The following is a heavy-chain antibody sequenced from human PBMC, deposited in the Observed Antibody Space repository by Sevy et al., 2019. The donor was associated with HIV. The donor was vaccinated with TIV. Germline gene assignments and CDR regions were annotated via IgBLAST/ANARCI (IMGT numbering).Heavy chain of an antibody. CDR3: ARDPRPYGDNVEGFDY. V-gene: IGHV3-30*03. J-gene: IGHJ4*02. Sequence: GGSLRLSCEVSGFTLSTHVMHWVRQAPGKGLEWVAGVSCDESTQYYGDSVKGRFHISRDNSKNTLYLQLNSRRPEDTAVYYCARDPRPYGDNVEGFDYWGQGTLVTVSS. D-gene: IGHD4-17*01. CDR2: VSCDESTQ. CDR1: GFTLSTHV.